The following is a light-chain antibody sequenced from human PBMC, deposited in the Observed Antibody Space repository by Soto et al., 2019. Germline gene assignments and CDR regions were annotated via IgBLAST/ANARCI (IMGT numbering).Light chain of an antibody. CDR2: GAS. CDR3: QQYNNWPKT. V-gene: IGKV3-15*01. Sequence: EIVMTQSPATLSVSPGERATLSCRASQSVSGNLAGYQQKPGQAPRLLIYGASARATGIPARFSGSGSGTEFTLTISSLQSEDFAVYYCQQYNNWPKTFGQGTKVEIK. CDR1: QSVSGN. J-gene: IGKJ1*01.